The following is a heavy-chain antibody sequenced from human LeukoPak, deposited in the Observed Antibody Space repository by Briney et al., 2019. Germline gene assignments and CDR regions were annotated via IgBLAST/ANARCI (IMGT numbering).Heavy chain of an antibody. CDR1: GYSISSGYY. CDR2: IYHSGST. J-gene: IGHJ6*02. CDR3: ARDHPRKRPDYYYGMDV. Sequence: PSETLSLTCTVSGYSISSGYYWGWIRQPPGKGLEWIGSIYHSGSTYYNPSLKSRVTISVDTSKNQFSLKLSSVTAADTAVYYCARDHPRKRPDYYYGMDVWGQGTTVTVSS. V-gene: IGHV4-38-2*02.